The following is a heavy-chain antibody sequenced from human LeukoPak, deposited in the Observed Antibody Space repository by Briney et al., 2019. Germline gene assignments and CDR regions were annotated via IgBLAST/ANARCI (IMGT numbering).Heavy chain of an antibody. V-gene: IGHV3-53*01. CDR3: ARVRRQVGSRWFDS. J-gene: IGHJ5*01. CDR2: INIGGSV. CDR1: GLPFTNNY. D-gene: IGHD1-26*01. Sequence: GGSLRLSCAASGLPFTNNYMSWVRQAPGKGLEWVSVINIGGSVSYADSVKGRFTISRDNSNSTLYLQMNSLRVEVTALYYCARVRRQVGSRWFDSWGQGTLVTVSS.